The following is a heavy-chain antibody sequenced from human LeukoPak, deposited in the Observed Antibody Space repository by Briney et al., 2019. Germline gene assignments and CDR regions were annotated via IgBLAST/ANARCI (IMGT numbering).Heavy chain of an antibody. J-gene: IGHJ4*02. CDR3: IKDRIGTWSFDH. D-gene: IGHD1-26*01. CDR2: ISINGDKT. Sequence: GRSLRLSCSASGFTFSGHFMHWVRQAPGKGLEYVSSISINGDKTYYAESVKGRFTTSRDNSKNTLYLQLSSLRVEDTAVYYCIKDRIGTWSFDHWGQGTLLTVSS. V-gene: IGHV3-64D*06. CDR1: GFTFSGHF.